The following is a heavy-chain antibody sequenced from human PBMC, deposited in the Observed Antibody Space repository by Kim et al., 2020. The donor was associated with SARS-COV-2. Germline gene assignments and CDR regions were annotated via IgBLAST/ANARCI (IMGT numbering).Heavy chain of an antibody. Sequence: GGSLRLSCAASGFRFDEYAMNWVRQVPGKGLEWVSFISSDGANTYYADSVKARFTISRDNNRGSLYLQMNSLRTEDTASYFCAKDVCSSVCCPYNYYYGMDVWGQGTTVLVSS. CDR3: AKDVCSSVCCPYNYYYGMDV. CDR1: GFRFDEYA. D-gene: IGHD2-2*01. V-gene: IGHV3-43*02. J-gene: IGHJ6*02. CDR2: ISSDGANT.